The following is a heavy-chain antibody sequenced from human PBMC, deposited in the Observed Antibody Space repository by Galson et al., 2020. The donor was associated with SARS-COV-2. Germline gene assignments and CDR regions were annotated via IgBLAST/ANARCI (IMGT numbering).Heavy chain of an antibody. V-gene: IGHV4-38-2*02. Sequence: SETLSLTCTVSGYSVSTTNYWGWVRQPPGRGLEWIGSVYPSGTTYYNPSLKSRVTISVDTSKNQFSLRLDSVTAEDTALYYCARQGVNMIVLVTVPGWYFDLWGRGTLVTVSS. CDR3: ARQGVNMIVLVTVPGWYFDL. CDR2: VYPSGTT. CDR1: GYSVSTTNY. J-gene: IGHJ2*01. D-gene: IGHD3-22*01.